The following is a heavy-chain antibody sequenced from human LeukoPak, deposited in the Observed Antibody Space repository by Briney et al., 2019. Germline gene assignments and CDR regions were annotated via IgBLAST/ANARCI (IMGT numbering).Heavy chain of an antibody. D-gene: IGHD6-19*01. CDR1: GYSISSGYY. Sequence: PSETLSLTCTVSGYSISSGYYWGWIRQPPGKGLEWIGSIYHSGSTYYNPSLKSRVTISVDTSKNQFSLKLSSVTAADTAVYYCARENSSGWSGDAFDIWGQGTMVTVSS. CDR3: ARENSSGWSGDAFDI. CDR2: IYHSGST. V-gene: IGHV4-38-2*02. J-gene: IGHJ3*02.